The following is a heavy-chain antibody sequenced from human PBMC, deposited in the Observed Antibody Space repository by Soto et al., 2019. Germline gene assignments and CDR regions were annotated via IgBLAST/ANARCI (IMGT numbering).Heavy chain of an antibody. CDR3: ARVPTYHQDSIGYHPFHP. Sequence: TLSRTCIVSGASIITDGYYWTWIRQHPGKGLEWLGYIHYSGGATYSPSYNPSLQSRIAISVDISKSLFSLKLTSVTAADTAVYYCARVPTYHQDSIGYHPFHPWGQGTLVTVSS. J-gene: IGHJ5*02. CDR1: GASIITDGYY. V-gene: IGHV4-31*03. CDR2: IHYSGGATYSP. D-gene: IGHD3-22*01.